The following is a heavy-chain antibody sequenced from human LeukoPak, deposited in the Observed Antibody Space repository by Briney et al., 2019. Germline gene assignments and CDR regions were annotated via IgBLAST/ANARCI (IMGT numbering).Heavy chain of an antibody. CDR1: GFTFSSYA. D-gene: IGHD6-19*01. CDR2: ISYDGSNK. J-gene: IGHJ4*02. CDR3: AKVGVALSSGWYQALIEDYFEY. Sequence: PGRSLRLSCAASGFTFSSYAMHWVRQAPGKGLEWVAVISYDGSNKYYADSVKGRFTISRDNSKNTLYLQMNSLRADDTAVYYCAKVGVALSSGWYQALIEDYFEYWGQGTLVTVSS. V-gene: IGHV3-30-3*01.